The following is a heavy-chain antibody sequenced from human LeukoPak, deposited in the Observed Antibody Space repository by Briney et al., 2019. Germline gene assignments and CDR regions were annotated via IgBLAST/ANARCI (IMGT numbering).Heavy chain of an antibody. Sequence: SETLSLTCTVSSGSINTGSYFWGWVRQSPGKGLEWIGSIFYSGSTYYNPSLKSRVTISVDTSKNQFSLRLSSVTAADTAVYYCARHPHRLPATAIRCFDPWGQGTLVTVSS. V-gene: IGHV4-39*01. CDR1: SGSINTGSYF. J-gene: IGHJ5*02. D-gene: IGHD2-2*02. CDR2: IFYSGST. CDR3: ARHPHRLPATAIRCFDP.